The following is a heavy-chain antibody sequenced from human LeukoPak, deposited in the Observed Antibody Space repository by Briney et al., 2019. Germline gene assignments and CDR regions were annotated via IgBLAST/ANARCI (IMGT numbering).Heavy chain of an antibody. D-gene: IGHD3-3*01. J-gene: IGHJ4*02. Sequence: GGSLRLSCAASRFPFSSHWMHWVRQAPGKGLVWVARISSDGSTTDYADSVKGRFTVSRGNAKNSLYLQMNSLRAEDTAVYYCAATPSITIFGVVIGTGYWGQGTLVTVSS. V-gene: IGHV3-74*01. CDR1: RFPFSSHW. CDR2: ISSDGSTT. CDR3: AATPSITIFGVVIGTGY.